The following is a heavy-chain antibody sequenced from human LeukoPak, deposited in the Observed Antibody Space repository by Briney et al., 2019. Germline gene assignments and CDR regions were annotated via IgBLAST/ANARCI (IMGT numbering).Heavy chain of an antibody. CDR1: GASISSYY. CDR2: IYYSGSA. J-gene: IGHJ3*02. V-gene: IGHV4-59*12. Sequence: SETLSLTCTVSGASISSYYWSWIRQPPGKGLEWIGYIYYSGSANYNPSLKSRVTISVDTSKNQFSLKLSSVTAADTAVYYCARGITMIVVDAFDIWGQGTMVTVSS. D-gene: IGHD3-22*01. CDR3: ARGITMIVVDAFDI.